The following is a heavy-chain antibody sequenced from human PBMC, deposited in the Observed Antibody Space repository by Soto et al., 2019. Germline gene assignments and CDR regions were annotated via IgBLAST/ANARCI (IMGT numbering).Heavy chain of an antibody. CDR2: IISSGSTI. V-gene: IGHV3-11*01. CDR1: GFTFSDYY. J-gene: IGHJ5*02. Sequence: QVQLVESGGGLVKPGGSLRLSCAASGFTFSDYYMSWIRQAPGKGLAWVSYIISSGSTIYYADSVKGRFTISRDNGKNSLYLQVNSLRAEDTAVYYCAMSGGYCSTTSCYRWFDPWGQGTLVTVSS. CDR3: AMSGGYCSTTSCYRWFDP. D-gene: IGHD2-2*01.